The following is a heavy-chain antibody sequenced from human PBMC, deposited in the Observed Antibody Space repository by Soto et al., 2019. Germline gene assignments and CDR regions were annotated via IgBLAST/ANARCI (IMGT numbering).Heavy chain of an antibody. CDR3: ARGIVPAAMLGTNWFDP. Sequence: QVQLVQSGAEVKKPGSSVKVSCKASGGTFSSYTISWVRQAPGQGLEWMGRIIPILGIANYAQKFQGRVTITAAKTTSTAYMELSRLRSEDTAVYYCARGIVPAAMLGTNWFDPWGQGTLVTVSS. J-gene: IGHJ5*02. CDR1: GGTFSSYT. CDR2: IIPILGIA. V-gene: IGHV1-69*02. D-gene: IGHD2-2*01.